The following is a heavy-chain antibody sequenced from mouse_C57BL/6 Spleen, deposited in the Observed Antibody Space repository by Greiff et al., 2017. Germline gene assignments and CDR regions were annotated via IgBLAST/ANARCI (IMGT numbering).Heavy chain of an antibody. CDR2: IDPSDSYT. D-gene: IGHD4-1*01. V-gene: IGHV1-69*01. J-gene: IGHJ4*01. CDR3: ARLNWFYAMDY. Sequence: QVQLQQPGAELVMPGASVKLSCKASGYTFTSYWMHWVKQRPGQGLVWIGEIDPSDSYTNYNQKFKGKSTLTVDKSSSTAYMQLSSLTSEDSAVYYCARLNWFYAMDYWGQGTSVTVSA. CDR1: GYTFTSYW.